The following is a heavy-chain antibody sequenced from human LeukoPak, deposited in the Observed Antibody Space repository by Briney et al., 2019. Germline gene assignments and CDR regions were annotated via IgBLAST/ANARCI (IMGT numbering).Heavy chain of an antibody. V-gene: IGHV3-23*01. D-gene: IGHD5-18*01. J-gene: IGHJ4*02. CDR1: GFTFSSYA. CDR2: ISGSGGST. Sequence: PGGSLRLSCAASGFTFSSYAMSWVRQAPGKGLEWVSAISGSGGSTYYADSVKGRFTISRDNSKNTLYLQMNSLRAEDTAVYYCAKDLVGYSYGYPYFDYWGQGTLVTASS. CDR3: AKDLVGYSYGYPYFDY.